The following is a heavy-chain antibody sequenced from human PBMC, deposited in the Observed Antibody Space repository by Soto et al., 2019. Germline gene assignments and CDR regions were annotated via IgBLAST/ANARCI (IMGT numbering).Heavy chain of an antibody. CDR2: IYYSGRT. J-gene: IGHJ6*03. CDR1: GGSISSSSYY. Sequence: QLQLQESGPGLVKPSETLSLTCTVSGGSISSSSYYWGWIRQPPGKGLEWIGSIYYSGRTYYNRSLKSRDSIAVDTSTNQFSLTLSAVTAADTGVYYCARQLDSIAAASYYMDVWGKGTTVTVSS. CDR3: ARQLDSIAAASYYMDV. V-gene: IGHV4-39*01. D-gene: IGHD6-13*01.